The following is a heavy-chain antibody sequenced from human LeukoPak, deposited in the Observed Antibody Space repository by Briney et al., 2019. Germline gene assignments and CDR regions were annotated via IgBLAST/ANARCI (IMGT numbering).Heavy chain of an antibody. J-gene: IGHJ4*02. Sequence: SETLSLTCTVSGGSISSYYWSWIRQPPGKGLEWIGSIYYSGSTYYNPSLKSRVTISVDTSKNQFSLKLSSVTAADTAVYYCARHLTSHDYWGQGTLVTVSS. CDR1: GGSISSYY. D-gene: IGHD6-6*01. CDR2: IYYSGST. CDR3: ARHLTSHDY. V-gene: IGHV4-39*01.